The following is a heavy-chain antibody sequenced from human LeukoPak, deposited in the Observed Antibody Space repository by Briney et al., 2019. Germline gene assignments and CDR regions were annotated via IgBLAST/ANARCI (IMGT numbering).Heavy chain of an antibody. V-gene: IGHV4-39*07. J-gene: IGHJ4*02. CDR3: ARVRYHYDSSGYSIPLFDY. CDR1: GGSISSGSYY. D-gene: IGHD3-22*01. CDR2: IYYSGIT. Sequence: SETLPLPAPFSGGSISSGSYYGGWIRQPPGKGLEWIGSIYYSGITNYNPSLKSRFPIPVDKSKNQFSLTLSSVTAADPAVYYCARVRYHYDSSGYSIPLFDYWGQGTLVTVSS.